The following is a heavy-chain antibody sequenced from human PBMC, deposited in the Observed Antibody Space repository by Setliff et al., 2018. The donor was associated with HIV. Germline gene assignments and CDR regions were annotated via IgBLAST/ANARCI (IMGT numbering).Heavy chain of an antibody. J-gene: IGHJ3*02. CDR2: ILYGGTT. D-gene: IGHD3-9*01. V-gene: IGHV4-39*01. CDR3: ARRQSYYDILNGRAFDAFDI. CDR1: GGSVDSRDYY. Sequence: SETLSLTCAVSGGSVDSRDYYWGWIRQPPGKGLEWIGNILYGGTTYYTPSLKSRVSISVDTSKKQFSLKLSSVTAADTAVYYCARRQSYYDILNGRAFDAFDIWGQGTMVTVSS.